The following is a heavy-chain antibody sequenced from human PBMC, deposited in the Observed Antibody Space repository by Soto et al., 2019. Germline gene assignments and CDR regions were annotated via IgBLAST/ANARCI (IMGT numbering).Heavy chain of an antibody. CDR1: GFTFSSYG. J-gene: IGHJ5*02. V-gene: IGHV3-30*18. CDR3: AKDRGSHTAYDFWSGYYNH. CDR2: ISYDGSNK. D-gene: IGHD3-3*01. Sequence: GGSLRLSCAASGFTFSSYGMHWVRQAPGKGLEWVAVISYDGSNKYYADSVKGRFTISRDNSKNTLYLQMNSLRAEDTAVYYCAKDRGSHTAYDFWSGYYNHWGQGTLVTVSS.